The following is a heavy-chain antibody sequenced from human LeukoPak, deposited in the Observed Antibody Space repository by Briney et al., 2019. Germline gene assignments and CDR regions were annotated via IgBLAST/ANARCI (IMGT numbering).Heavy chain of an antibody. CDR1: GFTFSSYA. V-gene: IGHV3-64D*06. J-gene: IGHJ4*02. Sequence: PGGSLRLSCSASGFTFSSYAMHWDRQAPGKGLEYVSAISSNGGSTYYADSVKGRFTISRDNSKNTLYLQMSSLRAEDTAVYYCVKALDKWLRFLPGYWGQGTLVTVSS. CDR3: VKALDKWLRFLPGY. D-gene: IGHD5-12*01. CDR2: ISSNGGST.